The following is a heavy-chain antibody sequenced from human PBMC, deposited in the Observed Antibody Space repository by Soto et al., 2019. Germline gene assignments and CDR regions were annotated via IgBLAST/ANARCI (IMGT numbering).Heavy chain of an antibody. D-gene: IGHD5-12*01. CDR1: GGTFSSYT. Sequence: ASAEVPCPASGGTFSSYTISWVRQAPGQGLEWMGRIITILGIANYAQKFQGRVTITADKSTSTAYMELSSLRSEDTGVYYFARDEVATISVDYYYGMDVWGQGTKVTGSS. CDR3: ARDEVATISVDYYYGMDV. J-gene: IGHJ6*02. CDR2: IITILGIA. V-gene: IGHV1-69*04.